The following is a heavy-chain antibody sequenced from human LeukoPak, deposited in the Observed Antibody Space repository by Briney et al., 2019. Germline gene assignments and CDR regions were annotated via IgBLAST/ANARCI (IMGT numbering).Heavy chain of an antibody. J-gene: IGHJ5*02. V-gene: IGHV3-66*02. D-gene: IGHD3-22*01. CDR3: AKHSSGYLGSNWFDP. CDR2: IYSGGRT. Sequence: QPGGSLRLSCAASGFTVSSNYMSWVRQAPGKGLEWVSVIYSGGRTYYADSVKGRFTISRDNSKNTLYLQMNSLRAEDTAVYYCAKHSSGYLGSNWFDPWGQGTLVTVSS. CDR1: GFTVSSNY.